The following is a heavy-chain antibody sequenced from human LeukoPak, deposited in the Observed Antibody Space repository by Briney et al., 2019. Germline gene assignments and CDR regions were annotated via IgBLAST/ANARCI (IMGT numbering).Heavy chain of an antibody. CDR2: IRDKANSYTT. J-gene: IGHJ4*02. CDR1: GFTFSDHY. V-gene: IGHV3-72*01. Sequence: GGSLRLSCAAYGFTFSDHYMDWVRQAPGKGLEWVGRIRDKANSYTTEYAASVKGRFTISRDDSKNSLYLQMNSLKTEDTAVYYCARVQGGYDYWGQGTLVTVSS. D-gene: IGHD5-12*01. CDR3: ARVQGGYDY.